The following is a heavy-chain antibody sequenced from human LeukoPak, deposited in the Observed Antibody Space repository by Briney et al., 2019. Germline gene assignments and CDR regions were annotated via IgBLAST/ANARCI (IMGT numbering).Heavy chain of an antibody. J-gene: IGHJ2*01. CDR2: KYFRASGPT. CDR3: ARHFGLGVGSRFFDL. D-gene: IGHD3-3*01. CDR1: GGSISSSSYY. V-gene: IGHV4-39*01. Sequence: SETLSLTCSVSGGSISSSSYYWGWVRQPPGKGLEWLGSKYFRASGPTDYNPSLKSRVSISLDTSRNLFSMKLTSVSAADTAVYSCARHFGLGVGSRFFDLWGRGTLVTVSS.